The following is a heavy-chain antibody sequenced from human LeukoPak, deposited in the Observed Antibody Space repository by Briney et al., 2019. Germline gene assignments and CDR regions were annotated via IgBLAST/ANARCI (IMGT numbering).Heavy chain of an antibody. D-gene: IGHD6-19*01. V-gene: IGHV1-46*01. CDR1: GYTFTSYY. Sequence: ASVKVSCKASGYTFTSYYMHWVRQAPGQGLEWMGIINPSGGSTSYAQKFQGRVTMTMDTSTSTVYMELSSLRSEDTAVYYCARSESGIAVAYYYFDYWGQGTLVTVSS. J-gene: IGHJ4*02. CDR3: ARSESGIAVAYYYFDY. CDR2: INPSGGST.